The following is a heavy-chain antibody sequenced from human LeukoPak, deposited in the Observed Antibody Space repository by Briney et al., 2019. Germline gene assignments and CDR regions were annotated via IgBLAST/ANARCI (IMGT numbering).Heavy chain of an antibody. V-gene: IGHV1-69*06. CDR3: ARGPRITLIRGGQWYFYMDV. CDR2: IIPIFGTA. CDR1: GYTFTKYG. Sequence: SVKVSCKASGYTFTKYGISWVRQAPGQGLEWMGGIIPIFGTANYAQKFRGRVTITADKSTRTAYMELSSLRSEDTAVYYCARGPRITLIRGGQWYFYMDVWGKGTTVTISS. J-gene: IGHJ6*03. D-gene: IGHD3-10*01.